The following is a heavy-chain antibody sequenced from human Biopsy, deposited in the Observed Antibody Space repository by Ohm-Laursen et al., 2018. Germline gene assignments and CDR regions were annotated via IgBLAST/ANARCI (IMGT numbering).Heavy chain of an antibody. CDR1: GGSFTGHY. Sequence: SDTLSLTCPVSGGSFTGHYWSWIRQPPGKGLEWIGHISYTGYTSYNASPKSRVTISVDASRNHFSLRLSSLTAADTAVYYCARGSNDFGGLYFPRWGQGTLLTVSS. CDR3: ARGSNDFGGLYFPR. J-gene: IGHJ4*02. V-gene: IGHV4-59*11. D-gene: IGHD4-23*01. CDR2: ISYTGYT.